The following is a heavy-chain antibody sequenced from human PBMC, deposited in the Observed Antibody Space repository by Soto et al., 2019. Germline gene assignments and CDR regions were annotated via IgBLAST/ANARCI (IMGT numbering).Heavy chain of an antibody. CDR1: GYTFTGYY. D-gene: IGHD2-2*01. CDR2: INPNSGGT. J-gene: IGHJ6*02. V-gene: IGHV1-2*02. CDR3: AREGIVVAYNYGMDV. Sequence: ASVKVSCKASGYTFTGYYMHWVRQAPGQGLEWMGWINPNSGGTNYAQKFQGRVTMTRDTSISTAYMELSRLRSDDTAVYYCAREGIVVAYNYGMDVWGQGTTVTVYS.